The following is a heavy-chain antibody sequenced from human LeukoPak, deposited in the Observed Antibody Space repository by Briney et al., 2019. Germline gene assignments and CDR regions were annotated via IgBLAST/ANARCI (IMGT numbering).Heavy chain of an antibody. D-gene: IGHD6-13*01. CDR2: INPNSGGT. J-gene: IGHJ5*02. Sequence: ASVKVSCKASGYTFTGYYIHWVRQAPGQGPEWMGWINPNSGGTNYAQKFQDRVTMTRDTSISTAYMELSRLISEDTAVYYCAAAPSRYTNSWRNWLDPWGQGTLVTVTS. V-gene: IGHV1-2*02. CDR3: AAAPSRYTNSWRNWLDP. CDR1: GYTFTGYY.